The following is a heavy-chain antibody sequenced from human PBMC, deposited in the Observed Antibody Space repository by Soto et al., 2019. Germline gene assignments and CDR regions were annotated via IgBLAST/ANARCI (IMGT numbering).Heavy chain of an antibody. CDR1: GFTFSSFA. Sequence: PGGSLRLSCAASGFTFSSFAMSWVRQAPGKGLEWVSAISGSGGSTYYADSVKGRFTISRDNSKNTLYLQMNSLRAEDTAVYYCKTLGDYVWGSYRPTDYWGQGTLVTVSS. D-gene: IGHD3-16*02. CDR2: ISGSGGST. V-gene: IGHV3-23*01. CDR3: KTLGDYVWGSYRPTDY. J-gene: IGHJ4*02.